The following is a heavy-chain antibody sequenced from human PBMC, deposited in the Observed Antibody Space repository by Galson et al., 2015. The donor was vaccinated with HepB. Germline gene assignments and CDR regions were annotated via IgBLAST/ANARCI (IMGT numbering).Heavy chain of an antibody. Sequence: SLRLSCATSGFTFGDFAMHWVRQAPGKGLEWVSSISWDSGNIAFADSVRGRFTVSRDNAKKSLYLQMDSLRAEDTALYYCATGMVKYFHYGMDVWGQGTTVTVSS. CDR3: ATGMVKYFHYGMDV. CDR1: GFTFGDFA. D-gene: IGHD3-22*01. J-gene: IGHJ6*02. CDR2: ISWDSGNI. V-gene: IGHV3-9*01.